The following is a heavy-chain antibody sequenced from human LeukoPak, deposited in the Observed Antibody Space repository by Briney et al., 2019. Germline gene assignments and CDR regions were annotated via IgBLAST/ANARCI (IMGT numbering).Heavy chain of an antibody. CDR1: RFTFSSYG. CDR3: AKEVFTYCYFDY. CDR2: ISNDGSTK. Sequence: GGSLRLSCAASRFTFSSYGMHWVRQAPGKGLEWVAVISNDGSTKYYADSVKGRFSISRDNSKNTLYLQMNSLRAEDTAVYYCAKEVFTYCYFDYWGQGTLVTVSS. V-gene: IGHV3-30*18. J-gene: IGHJ4*02. D-gene: IGHD1-26*01.